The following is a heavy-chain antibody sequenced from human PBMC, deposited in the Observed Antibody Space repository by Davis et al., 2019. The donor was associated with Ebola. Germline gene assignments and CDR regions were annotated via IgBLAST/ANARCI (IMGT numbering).Heavy chain of an antibody. CDR2: IYYSGST. CDR3: ARESTVSWYFDL. V-gene: IGHV4-59*01. D-gene: IGHD4-17*01. J-gene: IGHJ2*01. Sequence: PSETLSLTCTVSGGSISSYYWSWIWQPPGKGLEWIGYIYYSGSTNYNPSLKSRVTISVDTSKNQFSLKLSSVTAADTAVYYCARESTVSWYFDLWGRGTLVTVSS. CDR1: GGSISSYY.